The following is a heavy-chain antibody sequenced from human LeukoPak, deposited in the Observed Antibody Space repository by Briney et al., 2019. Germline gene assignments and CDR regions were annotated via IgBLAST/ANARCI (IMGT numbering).Heavy chain of an antibody. Sequence: PGGSLRLSCAASGFTFSSYAMHWVRQAPGKGLEWVAVISYDGSNKYYADSVKGRFTISRDNSKNTLYLQMNSLRAEDTAVYYCAKDDSRDYFDYWGQGTLVTVSS. CDR2: ISYDGSNK. CDR1: GFTFSSYA. CDR3: AKDDSRDYFDY. V-gene: IGHV3-30*01. D-gene: IGHD6-19*01. J-gene: IGHJ4*02.